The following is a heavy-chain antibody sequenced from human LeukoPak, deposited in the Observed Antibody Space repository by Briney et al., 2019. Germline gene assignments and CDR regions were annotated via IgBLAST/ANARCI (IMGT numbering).Heavy chain of an antibody. CDR2: INHSGST. D-gene: IGHD3-10*01. CDR3: AREGQLLWFGELLSDYYYYYMDV. CDR1: GGSFSGYY. J-gene: IGHJ6*03. Sequence: SETLSLTCAVYGGSFSGYYWSWIRQPPGKGLEWIGEINHSGSTNYNPSLKSRVTISVDTSKNQFSLKLSSVTAADTAVYYCAREGQLLWFGELLSDYYYYYMDVWGKGTTVTVSS. V-gene: IGHV4-34*01.